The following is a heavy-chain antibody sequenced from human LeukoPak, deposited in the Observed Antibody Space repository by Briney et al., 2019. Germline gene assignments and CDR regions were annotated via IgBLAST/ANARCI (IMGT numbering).Heavy chain of an antibody. D-gene: IGHD3-16*01. V-gene: IGHV3-48*02. Sequence: PGGSLRLSCAASGFTFSAYSMNWVRQAPGKGLEWVSYISSSTSTMYYADSVKGRSTISRDNAKNSLSLQMDSLRDEDMAVYYCARDLGEGGFDYWGQGTLVTVSS. CDR2: ISSSTSTM. CDR1: GFTFSAYS. CDR3: ARDLGEGGFDY. J-gene: IGHJ4*02.